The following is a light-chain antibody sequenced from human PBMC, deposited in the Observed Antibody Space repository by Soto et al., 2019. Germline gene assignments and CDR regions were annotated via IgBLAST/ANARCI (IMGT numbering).Light chain of an antibody. CDR1: QSINNY. CDR2: KAS. J-gene: IGKJ1*01. Sequence: DIQMTQSPSTLSASVGDRVTITCRASQSINNYLAWYQQKPGKAPKLLIYKASTLESGVPSRFSGSGSGTEFTLSISSLQPDDFATYYCQQYESFPRTFGQVTKVEIK. V-gene: IGKV1-5*03. CDR3: QQYESFPRT.